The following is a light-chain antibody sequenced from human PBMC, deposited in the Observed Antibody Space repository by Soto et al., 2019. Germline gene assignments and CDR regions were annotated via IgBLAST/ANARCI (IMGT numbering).Light chain of an antibody. J-gene: IGLJ2*01. Sequence: QSVLTQPPSVSGAPGQRVTISCTGSSSNIGAGYDVHWYQQLPGTAPKLLIYGNSNRPSGVPDRFSGSKSGTSASLVITGLQDEDEADYYCQSYDSSLDVVFGGGTKLTVL. V-gene: IGLV1-40*01. CDR3: QSYDSSLDVV. CDR1: SSNIGAGYD. CDR2: GNS.